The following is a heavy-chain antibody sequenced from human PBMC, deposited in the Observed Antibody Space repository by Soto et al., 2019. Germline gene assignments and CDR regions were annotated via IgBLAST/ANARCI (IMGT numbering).Heavy chain of an antibody. CDR1: GGSISSYY. CDR3: ASIERQQLGLGMDV. J-gene: IGHJ6*02. Sequence: SETLSLTCTVSGGSISSYYWSWIRQPPGKGLEWIGYIYYSGSTNYNPSLKSRVTISVDTSKNQFSLKLSSVTAAVTAVYYCASIERQQLGLGMDVWGQGTTVTVS. D-gene: IGHD6-13*01. CDR2: IYYSGST. V-gene: IGHV4-59*01.